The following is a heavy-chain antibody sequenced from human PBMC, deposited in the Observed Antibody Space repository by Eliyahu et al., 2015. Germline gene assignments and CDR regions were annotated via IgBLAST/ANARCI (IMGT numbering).Heavy chain of an antibody. Sequence: QVQLVQSGAEVKKPGAXVKVSCKASGXTFTGXYXPWVRQAPGQGLEWMGWINPNSGGTNYAQKXQGRVTMTRDTSISTAYMELSRLRSDDTAVYYCARARSGSYYKDSGHGMDVWGQGTTVTVSS. J-gene: IGHJ6*02. CDR3: ARARSGSYYKDSGHGMDV. CDR1: GXTFTGXY. D-gene: IGHD3-10*01. V-gene: IGHV1-2*02. CDR2: INPNSGGT.